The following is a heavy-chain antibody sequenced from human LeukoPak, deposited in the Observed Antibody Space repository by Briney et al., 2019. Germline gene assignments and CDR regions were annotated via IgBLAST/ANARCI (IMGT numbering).Heavy chain of an antibody. V-gene: IGHV3-7*01. D-gene: IGHD3-3*01. Sequence: GGSLRLSCAASGFNFSSYWMSWVRQAPGKRLEWVANIKQDGSEKYYVDSVKGRFTISRDNAKNSLYLQMNSLRAEDTAVYYCARDSEGLLRGAYFDYWGQGTLVTVSS. CDR1: GFNFSSYW. CDR3: ARDSEGLLRGAYFDY. CDR2: IKQDGSEK. J-gene: IGHJ4*02.